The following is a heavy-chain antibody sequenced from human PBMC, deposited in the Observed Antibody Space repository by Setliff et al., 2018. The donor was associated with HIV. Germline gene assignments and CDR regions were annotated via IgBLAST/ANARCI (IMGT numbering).Heavy chain of an antibody. CDR1: GYTFNNYY. CDR2: INPSDNRT. CDR3: ARVFGVRQAFDN. J-gene: IGHJ4*02. Sequence: ASVKVSCKASGYTFNNYYMHWVRQAPGQGLEWMGIINPSDNRTHYAQKFQGRVTMTRDTSTSTVYMELSSLRSEDTAVYYCARVFGVRQAFDNWGQGTLVTVSS. V-gene: IGHV1-46*02. D-gene: IGHD3-10*02.